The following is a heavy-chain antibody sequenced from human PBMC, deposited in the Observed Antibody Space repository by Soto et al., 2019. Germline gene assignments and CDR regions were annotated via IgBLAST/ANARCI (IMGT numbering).Heavy chain of an antibody. CDR2: IWYDGSHE. CDR3: ASDVAATGAARWLDS. V-gene: IGHV3-33*01. CDR1: GFPFGSHG. J-gene: IGHJ5*01. D-gene: IGHD1-1*01. Sequence: QVQVVESGGGVVQPGTSLRLSCEASGFPFGSHGMHWVRQAPGKGLEWVGFIWYDGSHEDYAASVRGRFTISRDDSKNTLYLQMDNLRGEDTGIYYCASDVAATGAARWLDSWGQGTLVSVSS.